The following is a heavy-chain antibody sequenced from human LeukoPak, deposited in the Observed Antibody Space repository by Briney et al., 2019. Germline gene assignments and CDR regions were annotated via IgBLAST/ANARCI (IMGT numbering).Heavy chain of an antibody. J-gene: IGHJ4*02. CDR2: IYYSGST. CDR1: GGSITPYY. Sequence: SETLSLTCTVSGGSITPYYWSWMRQPPGKGLEWIGYIYYSGSTNYNPSLKSRVTISVDTSKNQFSLKLSSVTAADTAVYYCARHRNIAVHFDYWGQGTLVTVSS. D-gene: IGHD6-19*01. V-gene: IGHV4-59*08. CDR3: ARHRNIAVHFDY.